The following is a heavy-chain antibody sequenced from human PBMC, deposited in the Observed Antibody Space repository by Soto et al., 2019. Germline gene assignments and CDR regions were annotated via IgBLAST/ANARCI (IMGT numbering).Heavy chain of an antibody. D-gene: IGHD3-10*01. J-gene: IGHJ4*02. CDR2: ISVYNGNI. Sequence: QVQLLQSGAEVKKPGASVKVSCKASGYMFNTYGITWVRQAPGQGLEWMAWISVYNGNIDYAQKFEGRVTMTTYTTMSTTYMELKSMTYEDTAVYYCARTYGSGDYFLPFDYRGQGTPVSVSS. CDR1: GYMFNTYG. V-gene: IGHV1-18*01. CDR3: ARTYGSGDYFLPFDY.